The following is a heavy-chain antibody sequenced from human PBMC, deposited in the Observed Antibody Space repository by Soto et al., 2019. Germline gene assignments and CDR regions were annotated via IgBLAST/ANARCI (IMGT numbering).Heavy chain of an antibody. CDR2: IYYIGGT. D-gene: IGHD6-19*01. Sequence: SETLSLTCTVSGGSVSGSSYYWSWIRQPPGKGLEWIGYIYYIGGTNYNPSLKSRVTISVDTSKNQFSLKLSSATAADTAVYYCARVVQAVAGRGWFDPWGQGTLVTV. CDR1: GGSVSGSSYY. V-gene: IGHV4-61*01. J-gene: IGHJ5*02. CDR3: ARVVQAVAGRGWFDP.